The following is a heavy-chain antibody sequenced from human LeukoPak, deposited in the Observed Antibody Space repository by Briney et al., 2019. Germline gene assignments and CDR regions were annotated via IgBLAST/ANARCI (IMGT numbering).Heavy chain of an antibody. J-gene: IGHJ4*02. D-gene: IGHD6-19*01. CDR2: IWYDGSNK. Sequence: PGGSLRLSCAASGFTFSSYGMHWVRQAPGKGLEWVAVIWYDGSNKYYADSVKGRFTISRDNSKNTLYLQMNSLRAEDTAVYYCASGSGSSGWLDYWGQGTLVTVSS. V-gene: IGHV3-33*01. CDR3: ASGSGSSGWLDY. CDR1: GFTFSSYG.